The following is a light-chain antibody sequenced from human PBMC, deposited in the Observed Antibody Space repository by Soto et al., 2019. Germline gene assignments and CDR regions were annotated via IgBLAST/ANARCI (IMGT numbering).Light chain of an antibody. CDR2: GAS. CDR1: QSVSSN. V-gene: IGKV3-15*01. CDR3: QQYNNWPRT. Sequence: EIVMTQSPATLSVSPGERATLSCRASQSVSSNLAWYQQTPGQAPRLLIYGASTRATGIPARFSGSGSGTEFTLTISSLQSEDFAVYCCQQYNNWPRTFGQGTKV. J-gene: IGKJ1*01.